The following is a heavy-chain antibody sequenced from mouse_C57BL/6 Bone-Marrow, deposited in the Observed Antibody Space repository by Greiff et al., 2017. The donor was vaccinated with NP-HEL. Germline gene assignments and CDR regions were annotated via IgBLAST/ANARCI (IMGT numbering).Heavy chain of an antibody. J-gene: IGHJ4*01. D-gene: IGHD2-1*01. CDR3: ARDYGNYAMDY. V-gene: IGHV5-4*01. CDR1: GFTFSSYA. CDR2: ISDGGSYT. Sequence: DVHLVESGGGLVKPGGSLKLSCAASGFTFSSYAMSWVRQTPEKRLEWVATISDGGSYTYYPDNVKGRFTISRDNAKNNLYLQMSHLKSEDTAMYYCARDYGNYAMDYWGQGTSVTVSS.